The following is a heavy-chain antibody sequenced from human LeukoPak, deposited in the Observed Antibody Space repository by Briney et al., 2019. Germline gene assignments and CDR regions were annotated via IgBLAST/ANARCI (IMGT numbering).Heavy chain of an antibody. CDR3: ASRMVRARGAFDI. Sequence: PSETLSLTCTVSGGSISSYYWSWIRQPPGKGLEWIGYIYYSGSTNYNPSLKSRVTISVDTSKNQFSLKLSSVTAADTAVYYCASRMVRARGAFDIWGQGTMVTVSS. CDR2: IYYSGST. D-gene: IGHD3-10*01. V-gene: IGHV4-59*01. J-gene: IGHJ3*02. CDR1: GGSISSYY.